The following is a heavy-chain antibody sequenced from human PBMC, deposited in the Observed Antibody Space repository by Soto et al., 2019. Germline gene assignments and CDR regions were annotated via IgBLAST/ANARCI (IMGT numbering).Heavy chain of an antibody. J-gene: IGHJ6*02. Sequence: QVQLQESGPGLVKPSETLSLTCTVSGGSISSYYWSWIRQPPGKGLEWLGYIYYSGSTNYNPPLMSRVTISAAKSKNQFSLKLSSVTAADTAVYYCATAAGTLSHYYYGMDVWGQGTTVTVSS. D-gene: IGHD6-13*01. CDR2: IYYSGST. V-gene: IGHV4-59*01. CDR1: GGSISSYY. CDR3: ATAAGTLSHYYYGMDV.